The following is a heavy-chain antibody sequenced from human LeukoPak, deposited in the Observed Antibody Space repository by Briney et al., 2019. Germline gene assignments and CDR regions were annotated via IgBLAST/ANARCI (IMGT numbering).Heavy chain of an antibody. D-gene: IGHD1-26*01. CDR3: ARQELSWRGTYYYYYYMDV. CDR2: ISGYNGNT. Sequence: ASVKVPCKTSGYTFTSYGISWVRQAPGQGLEWMGWISGYNGNTNYAPMLQGRVTLTTDKSTSTAYMELRSLRSDDTAVYYCARQELSWRGTYYYYYYMDVWGKGTTVTVSS. CDR1: GYTFTSYG. J-gene: IGHJ6*03. V-gene: IGHV1-18*01.